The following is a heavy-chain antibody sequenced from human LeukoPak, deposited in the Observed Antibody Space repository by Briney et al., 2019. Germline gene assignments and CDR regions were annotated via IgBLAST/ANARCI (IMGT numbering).Heavy chain of an antibody. CDR3: ARGGKWLRFPSGY. V-gene: IGHV4-34*01. Sequence: SETLSLTCAVYGGSFSGYYWSWIRQPPGKGLEWIGEIKHSGSTNYNPSLKSRVTISVDTSKNQFSLKLSPVTAADTAVYYCARGGKWLRFPSGYWGQGTLVTVSS. CDR2: IKHSGST. J-gene: IGHJ4*02. CDR1: GGSFSGYY. D-gene: IGHD5-12*01.